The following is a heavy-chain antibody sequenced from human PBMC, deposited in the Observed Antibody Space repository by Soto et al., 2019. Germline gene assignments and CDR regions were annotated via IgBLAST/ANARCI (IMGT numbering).Heavy chain of an antibody. CDR1: GGSISSYY. Sequence: SETLSLTCTVSGGSISSYYWSWIRQPPGKGLEWIGYIYYSGSTNYNPSLKSRVTISVDTSKNQFSLKLSSVTAADTAVYYCARDLKLTGTTRFDPWGQGPLVTVSS. J-gene: IGHJ5*02. D-gene: IGHD1-7*01. CDR3: ARDLKLTGTTRFDP. V-gene: IGHV4-59*01. CDR2: IYYSGST.